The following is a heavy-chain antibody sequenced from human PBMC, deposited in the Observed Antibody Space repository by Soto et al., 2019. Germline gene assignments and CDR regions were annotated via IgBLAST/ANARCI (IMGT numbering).Heavy chain of an antibody. J-gene: IGHJ4*02. Sequence: ASVKVSCKASGYTFTSYGISWVRQAPGQGLEWMGWVSAYGGNTNYAQKLKGRITMSRDTSTSTAYMELSSLRSEDTAVYYCVRGLLSGDYWGQGNLVTVSS. V-gene: IGHV1-18*01. CDR3: VRGLLSGDY. CDR1: GYTFTSYG. CDR2: VSAYGGNT.